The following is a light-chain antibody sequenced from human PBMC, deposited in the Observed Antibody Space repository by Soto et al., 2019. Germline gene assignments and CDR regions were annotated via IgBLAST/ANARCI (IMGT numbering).Light chain of an antibody. CDR2: EVS. J-gene: IGLJ1*01. Sequence: QSALTQPASVSGSPGQSITISCTGTSSDVGDYNYVSWYQQHPGKALKLMIYEVSNRPSGVSNRFSGSKSGNTASLTISGLQAEDEADYYCSSYTSRDTLLYVFGTGTKLTVL. V-gene: IGLV2-14*01. CDR1: SSDVGDYNY. CDR3: SSYTSRDTLLYV.